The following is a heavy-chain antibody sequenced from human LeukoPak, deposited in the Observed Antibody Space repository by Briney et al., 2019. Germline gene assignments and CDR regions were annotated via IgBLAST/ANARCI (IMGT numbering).Heavy chain of an antibody. CDR1: GYSIRNDYF. Sequence: PSETLSLTCTVSGYSIRNDYFWGWIRQPPGKGLEWTGSIYHNGTTYYNPSLKSRITISVDRSKNQFSPKLTSVTAADTALYYCTSVYDSSGYYYEDFWGQGTLVTVSS. CDR3: TSVYDSSGYYYEDF. CDR2: IYHNGTT. D-gene: IGHD3-22*01. V-gene: IGHV4-38-2*02. J-gene: IGHJ4*02.